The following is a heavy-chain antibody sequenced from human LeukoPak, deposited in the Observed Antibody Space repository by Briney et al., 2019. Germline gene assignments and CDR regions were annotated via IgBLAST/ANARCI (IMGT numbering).Heavy chain of an antibody. J-gene: IGHJ5*02. V-gene: IGHV3-74*01. CDR3: AIEYSTGFDP. D-gene: IGHD2-15*01. Sequence: GGSLRLSCAASGFTFSRYWMHWVRQGPGKGLVWVSRINSDGSSTSYADSVKGRFTISRDNAKNTLYLQMNSLRAEDTAVYYCAIEYSTGFDPWGQGTLVTVSS. CDR2: INSDGSST. CDR1: GFTFSRYW.